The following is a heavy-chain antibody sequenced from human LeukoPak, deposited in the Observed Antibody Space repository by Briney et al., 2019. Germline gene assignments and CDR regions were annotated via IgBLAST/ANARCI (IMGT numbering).Heavy chain of an antibody. CDR2: VNRDGSET. J-gene: IGHJ6*02. Sequence: PGGALRLSCAASVVTLSNDSRSWGREGPGGGPEWVGNVNRDGSETYYLDSLKGRFTISKDNAKNSLYLQMNSLRAEETALYHCARNNGMDVWGQGTTVIVSS. V-gene: IGHV3-7*05. CDR1: VVTLSNDS. CDR3: ARNNGMDV.